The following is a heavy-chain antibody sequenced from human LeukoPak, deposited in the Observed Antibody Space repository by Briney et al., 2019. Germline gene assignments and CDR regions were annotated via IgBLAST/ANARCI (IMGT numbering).Heavy chain of an antibody. CDR2: IDGSGGST. Sequence: GGSLRLSCAASGFTFSSYAMHWVRQSPGRGLECVSTIDGSGGSTFHADSVRGRFTISRDNSKNALFLQMHSLRAEDSAIYYCVKEEGPYNNSDHWGQGTLVTVSS. J-gene: IGHJ5*02. V-gene: IGHV3-23*01. CDR3: VKEEGPYNNSDH. CDR1: GFTFSSYA. D-gene: IGHD4-4*01.